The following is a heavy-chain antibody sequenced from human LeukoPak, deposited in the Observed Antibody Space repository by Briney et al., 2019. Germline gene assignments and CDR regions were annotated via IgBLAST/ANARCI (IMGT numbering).Heavy chain of an antibody. CDR3: ARDRTFVVNFDQ. V-gene: IGHV3-7*01. CDR2: INQDGSEK. D-gene: IGHD3-16*01. Sequence: PGGSLRLSCAASGFTFSSYSMSWVRQSPGKGLEWVANINQDGSEKYYVDSVKGRFTISRDNAKKSLNLQMNSLRVEDTAVYYCARDRTFVVNFDQWGQGTLVTVSS. J-gene: IGHJ4*02. CDR1: GFTFSSYS.